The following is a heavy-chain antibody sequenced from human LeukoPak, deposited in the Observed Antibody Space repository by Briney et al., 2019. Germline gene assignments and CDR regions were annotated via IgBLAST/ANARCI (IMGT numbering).Heavy chain of an antibody. CDR3: ARMPPVRGVRNFYFYYYVDV. CDR2: IHTSGTT. J-gene: IGHJ6*03. D-gene: IGHD3-10*01. V-gene: IGHV4-4*07. CDR1: GASIDGYY. Sequence: SETLSLTCTVSGASIDGYYWSWIRQPAGQSPERIGRIHTSGTTNYNPAFKSRVIMSVDTSDKQFSLNVSSVTAADTAVYYCARMPPVRGVRNFYFYYYVDVWGRGTTVTVSS.